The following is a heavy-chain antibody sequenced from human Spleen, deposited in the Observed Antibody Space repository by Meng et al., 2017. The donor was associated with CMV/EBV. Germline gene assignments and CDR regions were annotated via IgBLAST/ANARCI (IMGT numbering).Heavy chain of an antibody. CDR2: IYSIGTT. Sequence: SETLSLTCTVSVDSMSPYYWSWIRQPPGKGLEWIGYIYSIGTTNYNPSLKSRVTISVAPSKNQFSLKLSSVTAADTAVYYCARGIFRRYYYDSSGYYFDYWGQGTLVTVSS. CDR3: ARGIFRRYYYDSSGYYFDY. D-gene: IGHD3-22*01. CDR1: VDSMSPYY. J-gene: IGHJ4*02. V-gene: IGHV4-59*12.